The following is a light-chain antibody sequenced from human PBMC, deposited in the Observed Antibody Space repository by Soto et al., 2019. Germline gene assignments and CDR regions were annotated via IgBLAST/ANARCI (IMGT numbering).Light chain of an antibody. Sequence: IGVTQSPCTLSLSPGERATLSCRASQTVTSDYLAWYQQKPGQAPRLLIYGASDRATGIPDRFSASGPGTDFTLTISRLEPQDFAIYYCQQYGDSPLTFGGGTKVDI. CDR2: GAS. J-gene: IGKJ4*01. CDR3: QQYGDSPLT. CDR1: QTVTSDY. V-gene: IGKV3-20*01.